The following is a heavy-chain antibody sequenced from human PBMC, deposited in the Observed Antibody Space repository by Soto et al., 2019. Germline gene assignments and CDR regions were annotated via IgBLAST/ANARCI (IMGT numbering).Heavy chain of an antibody. V-gene: IGHV3-53*01. J-gene: IGHJ6*02. D-gene: IGHD4-4*01. CDR1: GFTVTSNY. CDR2: IYSGGST. CDR3: ARGGGYSNGYYYYYGMDV. Sequence: GGSLRLSCAASGFTVTSNYMSWVRQAPGKGLEWVSVIYSGGSTYYADSVKGRFTISRDNSKNTMYLQMNSLRAEDTAVYYCARGGGYSNGYYYYYGMDVWGQGTTVTVSS.